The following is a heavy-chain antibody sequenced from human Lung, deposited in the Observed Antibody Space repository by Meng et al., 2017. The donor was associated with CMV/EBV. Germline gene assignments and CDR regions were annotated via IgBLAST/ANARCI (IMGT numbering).Heavy chain of an antibody. D-gene: IGHD2-21*01. CDR1: GFTFSSYS. CDR2: ISNSGAYI. V-gene: IGHV3-21*01. Sequence: GEXXKISCAASGFTFSSYSMNWVRQAPGKGLEWVSSISNSGAYIYYADSVKGRFTISRDNAQNSLFLHMNSLRAEDSAVYYCARDVSPRSSAYFAIYYFYALEVWXPGTXVNGAS. J-gene: IGHJ6*01. CDR3: ARDVSPRSSAYFAIYYFYALEV.